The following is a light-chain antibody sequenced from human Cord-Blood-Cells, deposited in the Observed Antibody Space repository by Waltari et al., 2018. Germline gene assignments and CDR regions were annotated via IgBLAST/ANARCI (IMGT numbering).Light chain of an antibody. Sequence: DIQMTQSPSSLSASVGDRVTITCQASQDLSNYLNWYQQKPGQAPKLLIYDASNLETGVPSRFSGSGSGTDFTFTISSLQPEDIATYYCQQYDNLPITFGQGTRLEIK. V-gene: IGKV1-33*01. CDR2: DAS. J-gene: IGKJ5*01. CDR1: QDLSNY. CDR3: QQYDNLPIT.